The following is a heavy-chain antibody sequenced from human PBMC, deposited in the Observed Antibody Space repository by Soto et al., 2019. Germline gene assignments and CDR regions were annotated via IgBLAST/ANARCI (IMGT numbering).Heavy chain of an antibody. CDR1: GYTFTSYG. CDR3: ARVSYDFWSGYYARPPDY. V-gene: IGHV1-18*04. Sequence: GASVKVSCKASGYTFTSYGISWVRQAPGQGLEWMGWISAYNGNTNYAQKLQGGVTMTTDTSTSTAYMELRSLRSDDTAVYYCARVSYDFWSGYYARPPDYWGQGTLVTVSS. CDR2: ISAYNGNT. J-gene: IGHJ4*02. D-gene: IGHD3-3*01.